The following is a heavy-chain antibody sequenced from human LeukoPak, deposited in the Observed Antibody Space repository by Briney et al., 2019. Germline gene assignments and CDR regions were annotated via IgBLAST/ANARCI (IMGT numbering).Heavy chain of an antibody. CDR2: IKDKGEGGTI. CDR1: GFTFKNAW. CDR3: TTDPRY. V-gene: IGHV3-15*01. Sequence: PGGSLRLSCAASGFTFKNAWMSWVRQAPREVPEWVARIKDKGEGGTIDYAASVRGRFTISRDDSRDAVYLQMNSLIVDDSAVYYCTTDPRYWGQGTLVTVSS. J-gene: IGHJ4*02.